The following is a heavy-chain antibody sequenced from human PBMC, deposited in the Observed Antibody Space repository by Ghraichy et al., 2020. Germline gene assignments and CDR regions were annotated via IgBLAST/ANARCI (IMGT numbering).Heavy chain of an antibody. V-gene: IGHV3-48*02. CDR2: ITSSSRSI. Sequence: GESLNISCVGSGFTFSSYNMNWVRQSPGKGLEWVSYITSSSRSIFYADSVKGRFTISRDNAQNSLCLQMNSLRDEDTAVYYCARAATVVRFYYYDGMDVWGQGTTVTVSS. D-gene: IGHD4-23*01. CDR1: GFTFSSYN. CDR3: ARAATVVRFYYYDGMDV. J-gene: IGHJ6*02.